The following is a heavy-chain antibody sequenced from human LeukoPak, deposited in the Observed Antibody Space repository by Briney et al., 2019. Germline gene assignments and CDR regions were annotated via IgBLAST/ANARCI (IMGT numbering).Heavy chain of an antibody. CDR2: IYNSETT. J-gene: IGHJ6*02. Sequence: SETLSLTCTVSGDSISSYYWSWIRQPPRKGLGGIGYIYNSETTNYNPSLESRVTISEDTSKHQFSLILTSVTAADTAVYYCARVVYSHYWPEGMDVWGQGTTVTVSS. CDR1: GDSISSYY. CDR3: ARVVYSHYWPEGMDV. D-gene: IGHD4-11*01. V-gene: IGHV4-59*01.